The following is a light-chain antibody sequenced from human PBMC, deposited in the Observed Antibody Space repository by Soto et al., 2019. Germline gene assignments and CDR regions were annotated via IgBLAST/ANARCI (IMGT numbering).Light chain of an antibody. J-gene: IGKJ3*01. CDR1: QSVSSSY. V-gene: IGKV3-20*01. CDR2: GAS. Sequence: EIVLTQSPGTLSLSPGERATLSCRASQSVSSSYLAWYQQKPGQAPRLLIYGASSRATGISDRFSGSGSGTDFTLTISRLEPEDFAVYYCQQYGSSPDTFGPGTKVDIK. CDR3: QQYGSSPDT.